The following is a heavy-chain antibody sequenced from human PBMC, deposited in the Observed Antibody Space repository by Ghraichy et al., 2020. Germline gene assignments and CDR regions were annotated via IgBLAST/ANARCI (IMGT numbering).Heavy chain of an antibody. CDR2: IKSDGSDI. J-gene: IGHJ4*02. CDR3: ARDPYGDYKYGGTDY. D-gene: IGHD4-17*01. V-gene: IGHV3-7*01. Sequence: GGSLTLSCAASGFTFSRHRMNWVRQAPGTGLEWVASIKSDGSDIFYVDSVKGRFTISRDNAKNSVSLEMNSLRVEDTAVYYCARDPYGDYKYGGTDYWGQGTLVSVSS. CDR1: GFTFSRHR.